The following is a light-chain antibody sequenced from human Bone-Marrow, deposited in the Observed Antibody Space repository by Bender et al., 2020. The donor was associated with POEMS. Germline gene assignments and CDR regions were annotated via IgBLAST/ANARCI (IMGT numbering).Light chain of an antibody. CDR2: YDD. CDR1: SSNIGNHG. J-gene: IGLJ3*02. Sequence: QSVVTQPPSLSEAPRQRVTISCSGSSSNIGNHGVNWYQQLPGEAPKLLIYYDDLRPVGVPDRFSGSKSGTSASLAISGLQSEDEDVYFCAAWDDSLHAWVFGGGTKLTVL. CDR3: AAWDDSLHAWV. V-gene: IGLV1-36*01.